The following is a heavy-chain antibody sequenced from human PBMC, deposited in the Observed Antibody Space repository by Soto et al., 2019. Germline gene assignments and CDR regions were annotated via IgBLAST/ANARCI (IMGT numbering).Heavy chain of an antibody. J-gene: IGHJ6*02. CDR1: GITLAAHG. Sequence: QEQLVESGGGMVHPGTSLRLSCVTSGITLAAHGMHWVRQAPGKGLGRVALSWYDGKTFYGDSVKGRFTLSRNSSKSTWFMDMMSLSPDDTAVSVCSRVRNNTAKRLDVWGQVTTVIVSS. CDR2: SWYDGKT. V-gene: IGHV3-33*01. D-gene: IGHD2-21*02. CDR3: SRVRNNTAKRLDV.